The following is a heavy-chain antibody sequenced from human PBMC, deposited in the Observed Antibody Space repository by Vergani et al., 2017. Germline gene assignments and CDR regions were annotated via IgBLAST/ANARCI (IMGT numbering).Heavy chain of an antibody. V-gene: IGHV3-53*01. D-gene: IGHD6-13*01. CDR2: IYSGGSN. CDR3: ARGLRRSSWFDY. J-gene: IGHJ4*02. Sequence: EVQLVDSGGGFIQPAGSLPLSSPPSLFPLPPPSFLSVRPPPAQRLFFFSVIYSGGSNNYADSVKGRFTISRDNSKNTLYLQMNSLRAEDTAVYYCARGLRRSSWFDYWGQGTLVTVSS. CDR1: LFPLPPPS.